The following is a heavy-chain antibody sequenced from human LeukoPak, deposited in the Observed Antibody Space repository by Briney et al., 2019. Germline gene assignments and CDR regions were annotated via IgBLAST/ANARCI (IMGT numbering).Heavy chain of an antibody. D-gene: IGHD5-12*01. Sequence: GRSLRLSCAASRFTFSSYGMHCVRQAPGKGLEWVAVIWYDGSNKYYADSVKGRFTISRDNSKNTLYLQMSSLRREDTAVYFCVRGPRYSGYDYFDYWGQGTLVTVSS. CDR2: IWYDGSNK. J-gene: IGHJ4*02. CDR3: VRGPRYSGYDYFDY. V-gene: IGHV3-33*01. CDR1: RFTFSSYG.